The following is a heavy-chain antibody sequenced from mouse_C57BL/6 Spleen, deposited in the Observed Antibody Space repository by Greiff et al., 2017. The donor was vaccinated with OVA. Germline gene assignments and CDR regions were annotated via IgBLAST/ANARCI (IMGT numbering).Heavy chain of an antibody. D-gene: IGHD1-1*01. Sequence: QVHVKQSGAELVRPGASVTLSCKASGYTFTDYEMHWVKQTPVHGLEWIGAIDPETGGTAYNQKFKGKAILTADKSSSTAYMELRSLTSEDSAVYYCSFPYYGSSPFDYWGQGTTLTVSS. V-gene: IGHV1-15*01. CDR3: SFPYYGSSPFDY. J-gene: IGHJ2*01. CDR2: IDPETGGT. CDR1: GYTFTDYE.